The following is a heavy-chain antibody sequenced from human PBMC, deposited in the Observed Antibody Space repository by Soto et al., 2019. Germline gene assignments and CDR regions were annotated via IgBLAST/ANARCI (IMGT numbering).Heavy chain of an antibody. CDR3: AKDRQWLVLGTLDY. D-gene: IGHD6-19*01. V-gene: IGHV3-30*18. Sequence: QVQLVESGGGVVQPGRSLRLSCAASGFTFSSYGMHWVRQAPGKGLEWVAVISYDGSNKYYADSVKGRFTISRDNSKNTPYLQMNSLRAEDTAVYYCAKDRQWLVLGTLDYWGQGTLVTVSS. CDR1: GFTFSSYG. CDR2: ISYDGSNK. J-gene: IGHJ4*02.